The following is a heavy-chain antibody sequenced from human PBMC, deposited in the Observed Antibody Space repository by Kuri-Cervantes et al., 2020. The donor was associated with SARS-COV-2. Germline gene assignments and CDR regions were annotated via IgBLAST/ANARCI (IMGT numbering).Heavy chain of an antibody. CDR1: RGTFSSYT. CDR2: IIPILGIA. CDR3: ARDQMDKAMVTDGMDV. D-gene: IGHD5-18*01. J-gene: IGHJ6*02. V-gene: IGHV1-69*04. Sequence: SVKVSCKASRGTFSSYTISWVRQAPGQGLEWMGSIIPILGIANFAQKFQGRVTITADKSTSTAYMELSSLRSEDTDVYYCARDQMDKAMVTDGMDVWGQGTTVTVSS.